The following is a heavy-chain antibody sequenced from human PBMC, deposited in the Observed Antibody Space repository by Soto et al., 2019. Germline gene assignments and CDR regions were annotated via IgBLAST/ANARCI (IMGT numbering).Heavy chain of an antibody. Sequence: SETLSLTCTVSGGSISSSSYYWGWIRQPPGKGLEWIGSIYYSGSTYYNPSLKSRVTISVDTSKNQFSLKLSSVTAADTAVYYCARHYYGSGTSPFDYWGQGTLVTSPQ. V-gene: IGHV4-39*01. CDR1: GGSISSSSYY. CDR3: ARHYYGSGTSPFDY. J-gene: IGHJ4*02. D-gene: IGHD3-10*01. CDR2: IYYSGST.